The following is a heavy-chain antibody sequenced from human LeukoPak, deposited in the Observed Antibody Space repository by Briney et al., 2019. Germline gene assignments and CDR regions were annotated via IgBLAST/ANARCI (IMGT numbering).Heavy chain of an antibody. D-gene: IGHD3-22*01. CDR1: GFSFSNYA. Sequence: PGGSLRLSCAASGFSFSNYAMNWVRQGPGKGLEWVSGISRSGDTINYADSVKGRFTISRDNSKNTLYLQMNSLRADDTAIYYCAKVRDYYNSPEGYWGQGTLVTVSS. V-gene: IGHV3-23*01. CDR2: ISRSGDTI. J-gene: IGHJ4*02. CDR3: AKVRDYYNSPEGY.